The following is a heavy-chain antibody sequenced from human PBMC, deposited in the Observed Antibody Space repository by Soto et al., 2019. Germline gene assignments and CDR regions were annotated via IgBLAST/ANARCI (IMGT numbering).Heavy chain of an antibody. CDR2: IKSKTDGGTT. CDR1: GFTFSNAW. D-gene: IGHD3-16*02. CDR3: TTDDYIWGSYRAY. Sequence: GGSLRLSCAASGFTFSNAWMSWVRQAPGKGLEWVGRIKSKTDGGTTDYAAPVKGRFTISRDDSKNTLYLQMNSLKTEDTAVYYCTTDDYIWGSYRAYWGQGTLVTVSS. V-gene: IGHV3-15*01. J-gene: IGHJ4*02.